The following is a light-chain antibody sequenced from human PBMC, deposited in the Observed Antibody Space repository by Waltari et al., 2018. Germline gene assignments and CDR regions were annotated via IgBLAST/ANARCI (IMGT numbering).Light chain of an antibody. Sequence: DIVMTQSPDSLAVSLGERATINCKSSQSLLFSSNNENYLAWYQQKAGQPPKLLISWASTRESGLPDRFTGSGSGTDFTLTISCLQAEDVAVYFCHQYLSTPWTFGQGTKVEIK. V-gene: IGKV4-1*01. CDR1: QSLLFSSNNENY. J-gene: IGKJ1*01. CDR2: WAS. CDR3: HQYLSTPWT.